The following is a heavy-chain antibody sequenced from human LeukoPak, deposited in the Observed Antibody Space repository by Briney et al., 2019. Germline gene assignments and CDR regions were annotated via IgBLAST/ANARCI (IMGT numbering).Heavy chain of an antibody. CDR1: GFTLSSAW. Sequence: PGGSLRLSCAASGFTLSSAWMSWVRQAPGKGLEWVGRVKFDGETTDYAAPVKGRFTVSRDDSRNILSLQMDSLETEDTAVYYCTTDLSSLGVGELDYWGQGTLVTVSS. CDR2: VKFDGETT. D-gene: IGHD3-3*01. V-gene: IGHV3-15*01. CDR3: TTDLSSLGVGELDY. J-gene: IGHJ4*02.